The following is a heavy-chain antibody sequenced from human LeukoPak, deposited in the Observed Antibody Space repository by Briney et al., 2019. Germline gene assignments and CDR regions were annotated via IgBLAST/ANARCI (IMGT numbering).Heavy chain of an antibody. J-gene: IGHJ4*02. CDR1: GYTFTIYG. V-gene: IGHV1-18*01. CDR3: ARGAYSSSWSHDFDY. Sequence: ASVTVSFTASGYTFTIYGISWVRQAPGQGLEWMGWISAYNGNTNYAQKFQGRVTMTRDTSTSTVYMELSSLRSEDTAVYYCARGAYSSSWSHDFDYWGQGTLVTVSS. CDR2: ISAYNGNT. D-gene: IGHD6-13*01.